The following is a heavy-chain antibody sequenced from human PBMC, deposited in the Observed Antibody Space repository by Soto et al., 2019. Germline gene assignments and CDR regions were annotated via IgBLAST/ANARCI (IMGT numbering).Heavy chain of an antibody. CDR3: ARTSQGLRYYYYYYGMDV. D-gene: IGHD4-17*01. Sequence: GGSLRLSCAASGFTFSSYSMNWVRQAPGKGLEWVSYISSSSSTIYYADSVKGRFTISRDNAKNSLYLQMNSLRDEDTAVYYCARTSQGLRYYYYYYGMDVWGQGTTVTVSS. V-gene: IGHV3-48*02. J-gene: IGHJ6*02. CDR2: ISSSSSTI. CDR1: GFTFSSYS.